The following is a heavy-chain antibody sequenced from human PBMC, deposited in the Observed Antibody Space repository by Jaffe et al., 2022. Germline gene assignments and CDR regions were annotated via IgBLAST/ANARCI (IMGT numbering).Heavy chain of an antibody. V-gene: IGHV3-23*01. CDR3: VKDHHGGIKNFDY. D-gene: IGHD3-16*01. Sequence: EVQLLESGGGLVQPGGSLRLSCAASGFTFSLYAMSWVRRAPGKGLEWVSSIGGGGSSTYYVDSVKGRFTISRDNSKSTLYLQMNSLRAEDTAVYYCVKDHHGGIKNFDYWGQGTLVTVSS. J-gene: IGHJ4*02. CDR2: IGGGGSST. CDR1: GFTFSLYA.